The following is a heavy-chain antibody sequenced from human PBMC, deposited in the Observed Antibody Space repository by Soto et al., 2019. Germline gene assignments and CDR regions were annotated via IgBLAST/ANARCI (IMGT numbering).Heavy chain of an antibody. CDR1: GFTFSSYA. D-gene: IGHD3-22*01. V-gene: IGHV3-23*01. CDR2: ISGSGGST. CDR3: AKWPLYYYDSSGYHQDVLAI. Sequence: PGGSLRLSCAASGFTFSSYAMSWVRQAPGKGLEWVSAISGSGGSTYYAGSVKGRFTISRDNSKNTLYLKMNSLRAEDTAVYYCAKWPLYYYDSSGYHQDVLAIRGQRTTVTVSS. J-gene: IGHJ3*02.